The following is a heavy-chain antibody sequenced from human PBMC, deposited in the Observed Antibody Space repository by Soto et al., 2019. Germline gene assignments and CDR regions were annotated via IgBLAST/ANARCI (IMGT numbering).Heavy chain of an antibody. V-gene: IGHV3-30*18. CDR3: AKNPPLDDGYFDY. CDR1: GFTFSSYG. Sequence: SGGSLRLSCAASGFTFSSYGMHWVRQAPGKGLEWVAVISYDGSNKYYADSVKGRFTISRDNSKNTLYLQMNSLRAEDTAVYYCAKNPPLDDGYFDYWGQGT. CDR2: ISYDGSNK. J-gene: IGHJ4*02.